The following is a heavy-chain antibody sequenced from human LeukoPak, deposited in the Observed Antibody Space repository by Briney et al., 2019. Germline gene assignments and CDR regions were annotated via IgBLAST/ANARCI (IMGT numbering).Heavy chain of an antibody. CDR2: IIPILGIA. CDR1: GGTFSSYA. J-gene: IGHJ4*02. V-gene: IGHV1-69*04. CDR3: ARVCCSSPFTPFDS. Sequence: GASVKVSCKASGGTFSSYAISWVRQAPGQGLEWMGRIIPILGIANYAQKFQGRVTITADKSTSTAYMELSGLRSDDTAVYYCARVCCSSPFTPFDSWGQGTLVTVST. D-gene: IGHD6-19*01.